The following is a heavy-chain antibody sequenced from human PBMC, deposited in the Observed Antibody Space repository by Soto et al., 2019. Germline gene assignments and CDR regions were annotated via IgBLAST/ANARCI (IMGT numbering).Heavy chain of an antibody. Sequence: QVQLVQSGAEVKKPGSSVKVSCKTSGGTFSNDIITWVRQAPGQGLEWMGRIIPLLDIANHAQKFQGRVTITADKSTSTAYMELNSLRSEDTAVYYCARDSPIGSTFSGYDAIDYWGQGTLVTVSS. V-gene: IGHV1-69*08. D-gene: IGHD5-12*01. J-gene: IGHJ4*02. CDR3: ARDSPIGSTFSGYDAIDY. CDR1: GGTFSNDI. CDR2: IIPLLDIA.